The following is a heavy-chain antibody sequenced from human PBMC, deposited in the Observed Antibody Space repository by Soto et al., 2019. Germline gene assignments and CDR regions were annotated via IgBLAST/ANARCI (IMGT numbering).Heavy chain of an antibody. J-gene: IGHJ4*02. CDR1: GYTFTSYG. D-gene: IGHD6-19*01. CDR3: ARDGQWLVRGYFDY. Sequence: ASVKVSCKASGYTFTSYGISWVRQAPGQGLEWMGWISGYNGNTNYAQKLQGRVTMTPDPSTSTAYMELRSLRSDDTAVYYCARDGQWLVRGYFDYWGQGTLVTVSS. CDR2: ISGYNGNT. V-gene: IGHV1-18*01.